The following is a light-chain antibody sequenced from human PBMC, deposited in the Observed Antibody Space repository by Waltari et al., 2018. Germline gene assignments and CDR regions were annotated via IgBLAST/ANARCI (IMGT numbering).Light chain of an antibody. CDR1: SSDIGAYNY. J-gene: IGLJ3*02. Sequence: QSALTQPASVSESPGQSITISCTGTSSDIGAYNYVFWYQQHPGKAPKLMISDVTNRPSGVSNRFSGSKSGNPASLTISGLQAEDEADYYCTSYTSSNTWVFGGGTKLTVL. V-gene: IGLV2-14*03. CDR3: TSYTSSNTWV. CDR2: DVT.